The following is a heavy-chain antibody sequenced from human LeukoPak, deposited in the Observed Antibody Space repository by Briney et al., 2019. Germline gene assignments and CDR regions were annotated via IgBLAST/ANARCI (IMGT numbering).Heavy chain of an antibody. CDR1: GGASSGYY. CDR3: ARTRDGYLRY. Sequence: TSETLSLTCAAYGGASSGYYCTWIRQPPGKGLEWIGEIDHRGSTHYNPSLQSRVTTSIDTSKNQFSLKVSSVTAADTALYYGARTRDGYLRYWGQGSLVTVSS. J-gene: IGHJ4*02. V-gene: IGHV4-34*01. D-gene: IGHD5-24*01. CDR2: IDHRGST.